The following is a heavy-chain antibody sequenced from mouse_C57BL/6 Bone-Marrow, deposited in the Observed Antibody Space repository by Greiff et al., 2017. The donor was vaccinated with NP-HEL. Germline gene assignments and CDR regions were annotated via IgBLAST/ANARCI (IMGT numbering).Heavy chain of an antibody. V-gene: IGHV5-4*01. CDR2: ISDGGSYT. D-gene: IGHD3-3*01. J-gene: IGHJ4*01. CDR3: AREGGDGDYAMDY. Sequence: EVKVVESGGGLVKPGGSLKLSCAASGFTFSSYAMSWVRQTPEKRLEWVATISDGGSYTYYPDNVKGRFTISRDNAKNNLYLQMSHLKSEDTAMYYCAREGGDGDYAMDYWGQGTSVTVSS. CDR1: GFTFSSYA.